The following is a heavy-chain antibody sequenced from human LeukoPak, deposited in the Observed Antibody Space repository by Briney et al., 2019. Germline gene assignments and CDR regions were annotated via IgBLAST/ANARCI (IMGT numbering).Heavy chain of an antibody. V-gene: IGHV3-21*01. CDR3: ARLRRNSDRRGYYYYYDY. Sequence: GGSLRLSCAASGDTFSSYSRNWVRQAPGKGLEWVSSISVGGSYIYYPSSVRGRFSISSAYAKHSPFLQMDIMSADDAADYYSARLRRNSDRRGYYYYYDYWGQPTLVTVSS. CDR2: ISVGGSYI. D-gene: IGHD3-22*01. J-gene: IGHJ4*02. CDR1: GDTFSSYS.